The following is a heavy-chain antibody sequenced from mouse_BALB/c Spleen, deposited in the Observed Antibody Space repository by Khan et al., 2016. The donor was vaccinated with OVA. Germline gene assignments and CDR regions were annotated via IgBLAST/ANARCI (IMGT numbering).Heavy chain of an antibody. CDR3: ERCPLLRQWAFAY. CDR1: GYTFTSYW. J-gene: IGHJ3*01. Sequence: VQLQESGAELAKPGASVKLSCKASGYTFTSYWIHWVKQRPGQGVDWIGYINPSTGYSDYNQKFKDKSTLTADRSSSTVYMQLSSLTSEDSAVTSSERCPLLRQWAFAYWGQGTLVTVSA. V-gene: IGHV1-7*01. CDR2: INPSTGYS. D-gene: IGHD1-2*01.